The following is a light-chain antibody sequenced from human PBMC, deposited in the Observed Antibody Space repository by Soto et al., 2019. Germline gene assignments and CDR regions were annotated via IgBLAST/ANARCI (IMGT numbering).Light chain of an antibody. CDR2: GAS. Sequence: EIVRTQSPGTLSVSPGEGATLFCRASQSVRTKLAWYQQRAGQAPRHLMYGASTRATGIPDRFSGSGSGTEFTLTISSLPSEDFAVYYCQQYNSWPPITFGQGTRLEIK. CDR1: QSVRTK. CDR3: QQYNSWPPIT. V-gene: IGKV3-15*01. J-gene: IGKJ5*01.